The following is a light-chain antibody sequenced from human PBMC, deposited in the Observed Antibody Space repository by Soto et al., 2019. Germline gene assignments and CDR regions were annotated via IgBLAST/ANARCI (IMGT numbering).Light chain of an antibody. J-gene: IGKJ4*01. CDR2: GAS. CDR3: QQYNNWPPLT. V-gene: IGKV3-15*01. Sequence: IVMTQSPATLSVSPGERATLSCRASQSVSTNLAWYQQKPGQAPRLLIYGASTRATGIPARFSGSGSGTDFTLTISSLQSEDFAVYYCQQYNNWPPLTFGGGTRWIS. CDR1: QSVSTN.